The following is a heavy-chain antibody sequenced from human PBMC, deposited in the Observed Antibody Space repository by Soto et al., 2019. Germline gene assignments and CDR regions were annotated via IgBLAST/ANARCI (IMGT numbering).Heavy chain of an antibody. V-gene: IGHV1-69*13. CDR3: ARTYDRKTVFDY. J-gene: IGHJ4*02. Sequence: GASVKVSCKASGGTFSSYAISWVRQAPGQGLEWMGGIIPIFGTANYAQKFQGRVTITADESTSTAYMELSSLRSEDTAVYYCARTYDRKTVFDYWGQGTLVTVSS. CDR1: GGTFSSYA. CDR2: IIPIFGTA. D-gene: IGHD3-22*01.